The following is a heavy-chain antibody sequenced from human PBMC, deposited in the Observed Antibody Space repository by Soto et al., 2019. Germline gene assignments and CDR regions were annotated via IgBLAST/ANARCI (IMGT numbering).Heavy chain of an antibody. CDR2: IYYSGST. Sequence: SETLSLTCTVSGGSISSYYWSWIRQPPGKGLEWIGYIYYSGSTNYNPSLKSRVTISVDTSKNQFSLKLSSVTAADTAMYYCARGDGSGSYAFDIWGQGTMVTVSS. V-gene: IGHV4-59*01. CDR1: GGSISSYY. CDR3: ARGDGSGSYAFDI. D-gene: IGHD3-10*01. J-gene: IGHJ3*02.